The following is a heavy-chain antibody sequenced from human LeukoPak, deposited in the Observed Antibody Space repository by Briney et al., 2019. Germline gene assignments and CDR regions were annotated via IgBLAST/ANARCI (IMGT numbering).Heavy chain of an antibody. CDR1: GYTFTSYD. Sequence: ASVKVSCKASGYTFTSYDINWVRHATGQGLEWAGWMNPNSGNTGYAQKFQGRVTMTRNTSISPAYMELSSLRSEDTAVYYCARGRLIGALMIAAENDYWGQGTLVTVSS. J-gene: IGHJ4*02. CDR3: ARGRLIGALMIAAENDY. CDR2: MNPNSGNT. D-gene: IGHD3-22*01. V-gene: IGHV1-8*01.